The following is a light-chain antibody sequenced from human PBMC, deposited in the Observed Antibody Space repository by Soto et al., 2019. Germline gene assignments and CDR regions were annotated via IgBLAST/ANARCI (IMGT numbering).Light chain of an antibody. CDR1: SGHSTYI. V-gene: IGLV4-60*02. Sequence: QSVLTQSSSASASLGSSVRLTCTLSSGHSTYIIAWHQQQPGKAPRFLMKVEGSGSYDKGSGVPDRFSGSSSGADRYLTMSSLQFEDEADYFCKTWDNNTLVFGGGTKLTVL. CDR2: VEGSGSY. J-gene: IGLJ3*02. CDR3: KTWDNNTLV.